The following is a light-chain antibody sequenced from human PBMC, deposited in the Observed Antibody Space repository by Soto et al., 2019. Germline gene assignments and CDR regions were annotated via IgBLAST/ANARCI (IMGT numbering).Light chain of an antibody. CDR1: SSDIGSYNR. V-gene: IGLV2-18*02. CDR3: SSYTSSSTYV. Sequence: QSALTQPPSVSGSPGQSVTISCTGTSSDIGSYNRVSWYQQPPGIAPKLMIYEVSNRPSGVPDRFSASKSVNTASLTISGLQAEDEADYYCSSYTSSSTYVFGTGTKLTVL. CDR2: EVS. J-gene: IGLJ1*01.